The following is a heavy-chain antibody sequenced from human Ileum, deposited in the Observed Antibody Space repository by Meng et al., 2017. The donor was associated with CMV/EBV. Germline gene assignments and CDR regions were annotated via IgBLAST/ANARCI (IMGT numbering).Heavy chain of an antibody. CDR3: AKDRYCATTICYPDFYYYGMDV. CDR1: GFAFNDYA. Sequence: GESLKISCAASGFAFNDYAMHWVRQVPGKGLEWVAVISSDGSKRYYADSVRGRFTISRDNSKHSLHLQMNSLRAEDTALYFCAKDRYCATTICYPDFYYYGMDVWGQGTTVTSP. CDR2: ISSDGSKR. J-gene: IGHJ6*02. D-gene: IGHD2-8*01. V-gene: IGHV3-43D*03.